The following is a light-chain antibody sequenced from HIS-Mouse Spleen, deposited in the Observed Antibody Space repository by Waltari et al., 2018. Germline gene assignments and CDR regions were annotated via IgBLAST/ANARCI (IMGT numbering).Light chain of an antibody. J-gene: IGKJ4*01. CDR2: DAS. Sequence: AIQLTQSPSSLSASVGDRVTITCRASQGISSALAWYQQKPGKAPKLLIYDASSLESGVPSRFGGRGAGTDFTLTISSLQPEDFATYYCQQFNSYPALTFGGGTKVEIK. CDR3: QQFNSYPALT. V-gene: IGKV1-13*02. CDR1: QGISSA.